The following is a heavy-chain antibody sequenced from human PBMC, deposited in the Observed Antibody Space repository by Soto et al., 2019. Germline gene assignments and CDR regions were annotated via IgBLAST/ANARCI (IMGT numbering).Heavy chain of an antibody. CDR3: ARERVGTAYIDS. V-gene: IGHV3-33*01. J-gene: IGHJ4*02. Sequence: GGSLRLSCAASGFIFSGSVMHWVRQAPGKGLEWVAVILYDGSNEYYADSVKGRFTISRDSSKNTLYLQMDSLRAEDTAVYYCARERVGTAYIDSWGQGTRVAVSS. D-gene: IGHD1-26*01. CDR2: ILYDGSNE. CDR1: GFIFSGSV.